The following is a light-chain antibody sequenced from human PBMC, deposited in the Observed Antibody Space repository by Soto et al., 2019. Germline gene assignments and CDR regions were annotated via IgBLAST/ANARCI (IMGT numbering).Light chain of an antibody. CDR2: DVS. Sequence: QSVLTQPASVSGSPGQSITISCTGTNSEVGAYNYVSWYQQHPGEAPKLMIRDVSNRPSGVSNRFSGSKSGNTASLTISGLQAEDEADYYCSSYTSNVTYVFGTGTKVTVL. CDR1: NSEVGAYNY. V-gene: IGLV2-14*03. J-gene: IGLJ1*01. CDR3: SSYTSNVTYV.